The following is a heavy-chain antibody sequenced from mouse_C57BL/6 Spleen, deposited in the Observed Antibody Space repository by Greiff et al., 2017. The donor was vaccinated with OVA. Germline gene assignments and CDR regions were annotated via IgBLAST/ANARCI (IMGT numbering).Heavy chain of an antibody. CDR3: ARNLPMDY. V-gene: IGHV1-66*01. CDR2: IYPGSGNT. J-gene: IGHJ4*01. Sequence: VQLQQSGPELVKPGASVKISCTASGYSFTSYYIHWVKQRPGQGLEWIGWIYPGSGNTKYNEKFKGKATLTADTSSSTAYMQLSSLTSEDSAVYYCARNLPMDYWGQGTSVTVSS. CDR1: GYSFTSYY.